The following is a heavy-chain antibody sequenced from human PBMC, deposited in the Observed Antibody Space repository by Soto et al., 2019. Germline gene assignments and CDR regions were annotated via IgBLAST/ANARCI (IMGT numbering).Heavy chain of an antibody. J-gene: IGHJ5*02. D-gene: IGHD2-15*01. Sequence: ASVKVSCKASGYTFTSYGISWVRQAPGQGLEWMGWIGAKNGNTKYAQNFQGRVTMTTDTSTSTAYMELRSLRSDDTAVYYCARAYSPGLFDPWGQGTLVTVSS. V-gene: IGHV1-18*01. CDR1: GYTFTSYG. CDR3: ARAYSPGLFDP. CDR2: IGAKNGNT.